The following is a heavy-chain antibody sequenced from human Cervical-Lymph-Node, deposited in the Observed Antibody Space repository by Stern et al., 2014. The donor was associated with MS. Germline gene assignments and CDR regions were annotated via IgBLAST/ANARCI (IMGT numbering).Heavy chain of an antibody. V-gene: IGHV1-18*01. CDR2: ISSYDSTT. CDR1: GYTFTSYG. CDR3: ARGLLGSENAFDI. Sequence: VQLVESGAEVKKPGASVKVSCKASGYTFTSYGISWVRQAPGQGLEWMGLISSYDSTTNYAQKLQGIVTMTADTSTSTAYMELRSLRSDDTAVYYFARGLLGSENAFDIWGQGTMVTVSS. D-gene: IGHD2-15*01. J-gene: IGHJ3*02.